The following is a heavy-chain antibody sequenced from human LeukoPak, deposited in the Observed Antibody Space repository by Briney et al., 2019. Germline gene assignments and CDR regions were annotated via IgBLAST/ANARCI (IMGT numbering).Heavy chain of an antibody. CDR2: FYSGGSA. V-gene: IGHV4-4*07. J-gene: IGHJ4*02. D-gene: IGHD5-12*01. CDR1: GGSISSYY. Sequence: SETLSLTCTVSGGSISSYYWSWIRQPAGKGLEWIGRFYSGGSADYNPSLKSRVTMSVDTSKNQFSLKLSSVTAADTAVYYCARVYGGYDLPGSLANYYFDYRGQGTLVTVSS. CDR3: ARVYGGYDLPGSLANYYFDY.